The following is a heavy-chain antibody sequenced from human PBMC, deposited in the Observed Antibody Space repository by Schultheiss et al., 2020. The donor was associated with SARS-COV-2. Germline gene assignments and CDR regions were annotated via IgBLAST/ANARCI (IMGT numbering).Heavy chain of an antibody. D-gene: IGHD6-19*01. CDR3: AKVEDTDYSSSFDY. CDR2: ISYDGSNK. V-gene: IGHV3-30*18. CDR1: GFTFSSYG. Sequence: GGSLRLSCAASGFTFSSYGMHWVRQAPGKGLEWVAVISYDGSNKYYADSVKGRFTVSRDNSKNRVYLQMSSLRAEDTAVYYCAKVEDTDYSSSFDYWGQGTLVTVSS. J-gene: IGHJ4*02.